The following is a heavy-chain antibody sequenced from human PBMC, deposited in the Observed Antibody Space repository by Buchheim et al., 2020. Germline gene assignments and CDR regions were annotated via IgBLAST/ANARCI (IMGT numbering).Heavy chain of an antibody. CDR3: LLGYYYYYGMDV. V-gene: IGHV3-48*02. CDR2: ISGSSSII. Sequence: EVQLVESGGGLVQPGGSLRLSCVVSGFNFSTYSMNWVRQAPGKGLEWVSYISGSSSIIYYGDSVKGRFTISRDNAKNSLYLQMNSLRDEDTAVYYCLLGYYYYYGMDVWGQGT. CDR1: GFNFSTYS. J-gene: IGHJ6*02. D-gene: IGHD3-16*01.